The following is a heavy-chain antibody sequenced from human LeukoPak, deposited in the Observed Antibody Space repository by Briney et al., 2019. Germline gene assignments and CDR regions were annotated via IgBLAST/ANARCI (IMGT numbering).Heavy chain of an antibody. Sequence: ASVKVSCKASGYTFTSYAMHWVRQAPGQRLEWMGWINAGNGNTKYSQKFQGRVTITRDTPASTAYMELSSLRSEDTAVYYCARVGDEDIVATSHFDYWGQGTLVTVSS. CDR1: GYTFTSYA. D-gene: IGHD5-12*01. J-gene: IGHJ4*02. CDR3: ARVGDEDIVATSHFDY. V-gene: IGHV1-3*01. CDR2: INAGNGNT.